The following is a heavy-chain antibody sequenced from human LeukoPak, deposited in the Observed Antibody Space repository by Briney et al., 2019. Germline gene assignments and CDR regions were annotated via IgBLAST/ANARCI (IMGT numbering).Heavy chain of an antibody. V-gene: IGHV5-51*01. Sequence: GESLNISCKGIGDKFSTYWIGWVRQMPGKGLEWMGSIYLGDSDTRYSPSSQGRVSLSADKSASTAYLQWSSLKASDTAIYYCARRKFDSSGSAFFDYWGRGTLVTVSS. CDR2: IYLGDSDT. CDR3: ARRKFDSSGSAFFDY. D-gene: IGHD3-22*01. CDR1: GDKFSTYW. J-gene: IGHJ4*02.